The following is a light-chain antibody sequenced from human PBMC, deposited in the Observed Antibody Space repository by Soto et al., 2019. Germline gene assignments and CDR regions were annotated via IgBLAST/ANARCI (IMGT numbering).Light chain of an antibody. Sequence: QSALTQPASVSGSPGQSITISCTGTSSDVGGYNYVSWYQQNPGKAPKLMIYDVSNRPSGVSNPVSDSKSGNTASLTIYGLQSENEADYYCRSYTSSSTYVFVTGTKATLL. CDR3: RSYTSSSTYV. J-gene: IGLJ1*01. CDR2: DVS. V-gene: IGLV2-14*01. CDR1: SSDVGGYNY.